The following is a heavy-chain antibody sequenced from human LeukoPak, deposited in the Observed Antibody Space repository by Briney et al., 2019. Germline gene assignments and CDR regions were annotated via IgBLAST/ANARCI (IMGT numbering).Heavy chain of an antibody. CDR1: GFTFSSYV. J-gene: IGHJ6*02. Sequence: GGSLRLSCAASGFTFSSYVMSWVRQAPGKGLEWVSAISGSGGSTYYADSVKGRFTISRDNSKNTLYLQMNSLRAEDTAVYYCAKAVLSGSYYNFGMDVWGQGTTVTVSS. CDR2: ISGSGGST. D-gene: IGHD3-10*01. CDR3: AKAVLSGSYYNFGMDV. V-gene: IGHV3-23*01.